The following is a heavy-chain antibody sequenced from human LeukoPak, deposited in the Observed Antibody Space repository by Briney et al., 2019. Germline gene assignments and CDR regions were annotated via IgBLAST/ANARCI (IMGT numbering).Heavy chain of an antibody. CDR2: IYYSGST. CDR1: GGSISSYY. J-gene: IGHJ1*01. Sequence: SETLSLTCTVSGGSISSYYWSWIRQLPGKGLEWIGYIYYSGSTNYNPSLKSRVTISVDTSKNQFSLKLSSVTAADTAVYYCARGGWYPESFQHWGQGALVTVSS. CDR3: ARGGWYPESFQH. D-gene: IGHD6-19*01. V-gene: IGHV4-59*08.